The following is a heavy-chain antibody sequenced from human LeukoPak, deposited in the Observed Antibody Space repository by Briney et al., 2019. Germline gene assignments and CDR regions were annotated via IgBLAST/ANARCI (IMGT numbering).Heavy chain of an antibody. CDR2: ISYDGSNK. CDR3: ARESDYYYYMDV. Sequence: PGGSLRLSCAASGFTFSSYAMHWVRQAPGKGLEWVAVISYDGSNKYYADSVKGRFTISRDNSKNTLYLQMNSLRAEDTAVYYCARESDYYYYMDVWGKGTTVTISS. J-gene: IGHJ6*03. V-gene: IGHV3-30*14. CDR1: GFTFSSYA.